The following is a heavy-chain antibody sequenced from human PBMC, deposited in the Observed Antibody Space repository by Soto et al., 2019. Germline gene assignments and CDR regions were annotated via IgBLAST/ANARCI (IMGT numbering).Heavy chain of an antibody. CDR2: ISDYNGNT. Sequence: QVQLVQSGAEVKKPGASVRVSCKASGYTFTSYGISWVRQAPGQGLEWMGWISDYNGNTKYARKLQGRVTMTTDTSTSTSYMEVRSLRADDTAVYCCASDLAVGLVDYWGQGTLVTVSS. V-gene: IGHV1-18*01. D-gene: IGHD6-19*01. CDR1: GYTFTSYG. J-gene: IGHJ4*02. CDR3: ASDLAVGLVDY.